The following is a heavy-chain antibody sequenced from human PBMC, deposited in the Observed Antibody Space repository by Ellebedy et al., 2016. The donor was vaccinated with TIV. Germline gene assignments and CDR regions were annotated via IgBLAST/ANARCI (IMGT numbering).Heavy chain of an antibody. CDR2: IYYSGRT. V-gene: IGHV4-59*01. CDR1: GGSISSYY. CDR3: ARVPQLYNWFDP. Sequence: MPSETLSLTCTVSGGSISSYYWSWIRQPPGKGLEWIGYIYYSGRTNYNPSLKSRVTISVDTSKNQFSLKLSSETAADTAVYYCARVPQLYNWFDPWGQGTLVTVSS. J-gene: IGHJ5*02.